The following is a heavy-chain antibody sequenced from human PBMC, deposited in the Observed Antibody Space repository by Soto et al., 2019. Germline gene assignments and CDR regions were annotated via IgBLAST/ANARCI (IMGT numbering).Heavy chain of an antibody. Sequence: QVQLVQSGAEVKKPGASVKVSCKASGYTFTSYGISWVRQAPGQGLEWMGWISAYNGNTNYAQKLQGRVTMTTDTATRPADMELRSLGSDDTAVDYRARDEFWGGYETGYWFGPWGHGTLVTVSS. CDR3: ARDEFWGGYETGYWFGP. V-gene: IGHV1-18*01. CDR1: GYTFTSYG. CDR2: ISAYNGNT. J-gene: IGHJ5*02. D-gene: IGHD3-3*01.